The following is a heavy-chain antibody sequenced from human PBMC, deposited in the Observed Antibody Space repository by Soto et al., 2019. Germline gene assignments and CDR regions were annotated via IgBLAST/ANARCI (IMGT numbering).Heavy chain of an antibody. J-gene: IGHJ5*02. Sequence: QVHLVQSGVEVKTPGASVKVSCQASGYTFFTYDISWVRQAPGQGLEWMGWISTYSGDTKYAQKVQGRVTMTTDTSTTTAYLELRSLRSDDTAVYYCARQHGPTTSENGFDPWGQGTLVTVSS. CDR3: ARQHGPTTSENGFDP. CDR2: ISTYSGDT. D-gene: IGHD5-12*01. CDR1: GYTFFTYD. V-gene: IGHV1-18*01.